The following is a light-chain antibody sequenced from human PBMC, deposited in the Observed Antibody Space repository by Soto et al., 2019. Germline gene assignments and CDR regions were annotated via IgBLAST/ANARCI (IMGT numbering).Light chain of an antibody. Sequence: AIQMTQSPSSLSASVGDRVTITCRASQGIRNDLGWYQQKPGKAPKLLIYAASSLQSGVPPRFSGSGSSKDFTLTISSLQPEDFATYYCQHYNSYSEAFGQGTKVELK. V-gene: IGKV1-6*01. CDR3: QHYNSYSEA. CDR1: QGIRND. CDR2: AAS. J-gene: IGKJ1*01.